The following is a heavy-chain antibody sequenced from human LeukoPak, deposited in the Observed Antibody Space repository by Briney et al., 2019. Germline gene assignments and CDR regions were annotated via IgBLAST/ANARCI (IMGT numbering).Heavy chain of an antibody. J-gene: IGHJ6*03. CDR1: GDSIRSSSYH. V-gene: IGHV4-39*07. D-gene: IGHD6-13*01. CDR2: IYYSGST. Sequence: KPSETLSLTCTVSGDSIRSSSYHWGWIRQPPGKGLEWIGSIYYSGSTYNNRSLKRRLTISIDTSKNQFSLKLSSVTAADTAVYYCARVPPPSTSWYYMDVWGKGTTVTVSS. CDR3: ARVPPPSTSWYYMDV.